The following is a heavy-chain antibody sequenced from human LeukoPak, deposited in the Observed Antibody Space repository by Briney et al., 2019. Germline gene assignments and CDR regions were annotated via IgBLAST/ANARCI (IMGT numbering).Heavy chain of an antibody. V-gene: IGHV3-7*03. Sequence: GGSLRLSCSASGFSISGFWMTWVRQAPGKGPEWVATINQRGSEKYYVDSVKGRFTISRDNAKNSLFLQINNLRAEDTAVYYCAKAGNDYGAYFFDYWGQGTLVTVSS. CDR1: GFSISGFW. D-gene: IGHD4-17*01. CDR2: INQRGSEK. J-gene: IGHJ4*02. CDR3: AKAGNDYGAYFFDY.